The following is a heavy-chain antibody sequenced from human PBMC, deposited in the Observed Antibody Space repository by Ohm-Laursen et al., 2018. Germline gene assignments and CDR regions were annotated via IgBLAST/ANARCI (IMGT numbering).Heavy chain of an antibody. CDR1: GFTFSDYY. V-gene: IGHV3-11*01. Sequence: SLRLSCTASGFTFSDYYMSWIRQAPGKGLEWVSYISSSGSTIYYADSVKGRFTISRDNAKNSLYLQMNSLRAEDTAVYYCATGGYSGYVPIDYWGQGTLVTVSS. CDR2: ISSSGSTI. CDR3: ATGGYSGYVPIDY. J-gene: IGHJ4*02. D-gene: IGHD5-12*01.